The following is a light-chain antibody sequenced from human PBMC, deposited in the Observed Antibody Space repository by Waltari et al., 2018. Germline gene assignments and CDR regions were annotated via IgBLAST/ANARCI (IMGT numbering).Light chain of an antibody. CDR3: AARDYRLNLYV. V-gene: IGLV1-44*01. Sequence: QSVLTQPPSASGTLGQRVTIACSGYTSNIGYNTVNWYQQLPRTAPKLLIYTNNQRAAVVPDRWPGSKPGAPAYLASSGLQSEDEADYYCAARDYRLNLYVFGTGTKVTVL. CDR1: TSNIGYNT. J-gene: IGLJ1*01. CDR2: TNN.